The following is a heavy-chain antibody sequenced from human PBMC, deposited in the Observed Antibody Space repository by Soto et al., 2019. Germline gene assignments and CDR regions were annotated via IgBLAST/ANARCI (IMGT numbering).Heavy chain of an antibody. CDR3: ARDQYDILTGPNY. V-gene: IGHV3-30-3*01. D-gene: IGHD3-9*01. CDR2: ISYDGSNK. CDR1: GFTFSGYA. Sequence: QVQLVESGGGVVQPGRSQRLSCAASGFTFSGYAMHWVRQAPGKGLEWVAVISYDGSNKYYADSVKGRFTISRDNSKNTLYLQMNGLRPEDAAVYYCARDQYDILTGPNYWGQGTLVTVSS. J-gene: IGHJ4*02.